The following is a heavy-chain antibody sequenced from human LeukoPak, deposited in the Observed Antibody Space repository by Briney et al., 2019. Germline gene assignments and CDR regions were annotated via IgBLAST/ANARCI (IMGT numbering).Heavy chain of an antibody. CDR2: IYYSGST. D-gene: IGHD5-18*01. CDR3: ARRIRLTWIQLWFGYFDL. J-gene: IGHJ2*01. CDR1: GGSISSSSYY. Sequence: SETLPLTCTVSGGSISSSSYYWGWIRQPPGKGLEWIGSIYYSGSTNYNPSLKSRVTISVDTSKNQFSLKLSSVTAADTAVYYCARRIRLTWIQLWFGYFDLWGRGTLVTVSS. V-gene: IGHV4-39*07.